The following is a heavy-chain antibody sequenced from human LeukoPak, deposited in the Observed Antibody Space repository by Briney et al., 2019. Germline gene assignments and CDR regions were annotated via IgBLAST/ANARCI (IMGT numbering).Heavy chain of an antibody. CDR3: ARVGTMVRGVTLYYYYGMDV. CDR1: GGSISSSNW. Sequence: PSGTLSLTCAVSGGSISSSNWWSWVRPPPGKGLEWIGEIYHSGSTNYNPSLKSRVTISVDKSKNQFSLKLSSVTAADTAVYYCARVGTMVRGVTLYYYYGMDVWGQGTTVTVSS. CDR2: IYHSGST. V-gene: IGHV4-4*02. J-gene: IGHJ6*02. D-gene: IGHD3-10*01.